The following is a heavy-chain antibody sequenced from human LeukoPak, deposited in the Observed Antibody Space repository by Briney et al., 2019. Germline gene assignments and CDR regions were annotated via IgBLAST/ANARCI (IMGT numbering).Heavy chain of an antibody. Sequence: SETLSLTCAVYGGSFSGYYWSWIRQPPGKGLEWIGKINHSGSTNYNPSLKSRVTISVDTSKNQFSLKLSSVTAADTAVYYCARGFGSYYRAGWRDYFDYWGQGTLVTVSS. D-gene: IGHD1-26*01. J-gene: IGHJ4*02. CDR1: GGSFSGYY. CDR2: INHSGST. CDR3: ARGFGSYYRAGWRDYFDY. V-gene: IGHV4-34*01.